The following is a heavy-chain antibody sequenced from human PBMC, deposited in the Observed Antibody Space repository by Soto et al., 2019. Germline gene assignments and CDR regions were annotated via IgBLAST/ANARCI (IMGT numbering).Heavy chain of an antibody. D-gene: IGHD3-10*01. Sequence: QVQLVQSGAEVKKPGSSVKVSCKASGGTFSSYAISWVRQAPGQGLEWMGGIIPIFGTANYAQKFQGRVTITADEXXSTAYMELSSLGAEDTAVYYCARGGYGSGGGWFDPWGQGTLVTVSS. CDR2: IIPIFGTA. J-gene: IGHJ5*02. CDR1: GGTFSSYA. V-gene: IGHV1-69*12. CDR3: ARGGYGSGGGWFDP.